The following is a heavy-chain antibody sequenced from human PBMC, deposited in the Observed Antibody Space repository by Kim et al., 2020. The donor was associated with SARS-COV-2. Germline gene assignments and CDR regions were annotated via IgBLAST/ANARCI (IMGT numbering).Heavy chain of an antibody. Sequence: SPSFQGHVTISADQSISTAYLRWSSLKASDTAMYYCARRSYSYGQGWFDPWGQGTLVTVSS. D-gene: IGHD5-18*01. V-gene: IGHV5-10-1*01. CDR3: ARRSYSYGQGWFDP. J-gene: IGHJ5*02.